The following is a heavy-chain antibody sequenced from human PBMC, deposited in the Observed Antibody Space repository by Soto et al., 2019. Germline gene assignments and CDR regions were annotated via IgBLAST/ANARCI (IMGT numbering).Heavy chain of an antibody. D-gene: IGHD3-3*01. V-gene: IGHV1-8*01. J-gene: IGHJ6*02. CDR1: GYTFTSYD. Sequence: ASVKVSCKASGYTFTSYDINWVRQATGQGLEWMGWMNPNSGNAGYAQKFQGRVTMTRNTSISTAYMELSSLRSEDTAVYYCARPRTPTDFWSGYFREYGMDVWGQGTTVTVSS. CDR2: MNPNSGNA. CDR3: ARPRTPTDFWSGYFREYGMDV.